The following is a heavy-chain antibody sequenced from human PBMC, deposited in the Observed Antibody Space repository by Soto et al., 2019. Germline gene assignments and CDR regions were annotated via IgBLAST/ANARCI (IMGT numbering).Heavy chain of an antibody. J-gene: IGHJ6*02. CDR3: ARDLYQGYYSGMDV. V-gene: IGHV4-30-4*01. CDR2: IYYSGST. D-gene: IGHD3-16*02. CDR1: GGSISSGDYY. Sequence: SETLSLTCTVSGGSISSGDYYWSWIRQPPGKALEWIGYIYYSGSTYYNPSLKSRVTISVDTSKNQFSLKLSSVTAADTAMYYCARDLYQGYYSGMDVWGQGTTVTVSS.